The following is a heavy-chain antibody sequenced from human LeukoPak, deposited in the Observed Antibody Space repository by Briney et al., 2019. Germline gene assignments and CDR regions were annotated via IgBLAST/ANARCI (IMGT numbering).Heavy chain of an antibody. Sequence: GGSLGLSCEASGFSFSSYWMTWVRQPPGKGPEWVANIKQDESERYSVDSVKGRFTISRDNAKNSVYLHMNSLRAEDTAVYYCAKRGRMLAYAFEIWGQGTMVTVSS. CDR2: IKQDESER. J-gene: IGHJ3*02. V-gene: IGHV3-7*03. CDR1: GFSFSSYW. CDR3: AKRGRMLAYAFEI. D-gene: IGHD2-8*01.